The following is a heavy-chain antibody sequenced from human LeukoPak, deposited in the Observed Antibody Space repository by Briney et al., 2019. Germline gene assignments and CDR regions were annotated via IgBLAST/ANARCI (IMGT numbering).Heavy chain of an antibody. CDR2: IDNDGSKT. CDR3: AKSGNRWSHFDY. D-gene: IGHD3-3*01. Sequence: GGSLRLSCAASGFTFFNYAMNWVRQAPGKGLEWVSDIDNDGSKTYYIDSVKGRFTISRDNSKNTLYLQMNNLSPEDTALYYCAKSGNRWSHFDYWGPGILVTVSS. CDR1: GFTFFNYA. J-gene: IGHJ4*02. V-gene: IGHV3-23*03.